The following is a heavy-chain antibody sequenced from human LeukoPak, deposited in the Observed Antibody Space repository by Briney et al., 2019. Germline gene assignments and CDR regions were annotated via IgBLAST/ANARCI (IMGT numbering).Heavy chain of an antibody. Sequence: SETLSLTCTVSGGSISSISYYWGWIRQPPGKGLEWIGSMYHNGSTYYNPSLKSRVTISVDTSKNQFSLKLSSVTAADTAVYYCARDSGSYYDILTGYYRDPLYFDYWGQGTLVTVSS. D-gene: IGHD3-9*01. CDR2: MYHNGST. CDR3: ARDSGSYYDILTGYYRDPLYFDY. J-gene: IGHJ4*02. V-gene: IGHV4-39*02. CDR1: GGSISSISYY.